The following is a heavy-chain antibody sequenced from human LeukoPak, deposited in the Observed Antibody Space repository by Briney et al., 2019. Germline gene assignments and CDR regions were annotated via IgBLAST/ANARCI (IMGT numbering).Heavy chain of an antibody. CDR3: ARRGLRGHYFGY. CDR1: GGTFSSYA. V-gene: IGHV1-69*06. D-gene: IGHD2-8*01. J-gene: IGHJ4*02. Sequence: ASVKVSCKASGGTFSSYAISWVRQAPGQGLEWMGGIIPIFGTANYAQKFQGRVTITADKSTSTAYMELCSLRSEDTAVYYCARRGLRGHYFGYWGQGTLVTVSS. CDR2: IIPIFGTA.